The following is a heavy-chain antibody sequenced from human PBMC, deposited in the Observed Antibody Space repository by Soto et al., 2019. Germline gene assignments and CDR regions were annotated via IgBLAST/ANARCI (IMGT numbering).Heavy chain of an antibody. CDR2: ISGSGGST. V-gene: IGHV3-23*01. J-gene: IGHJ4*02. D-gene: IGHD3-10*01. CDR3: AKDGSGSYYTTPYFDY. Sequence: GESLKISCAASGFTFSSYAMSWVRQAPGKGLEWVSAISGSGGSTYYADSVKGRFTISRDNSKNTLYLQMNSLRAEDTAVYYCAKDGSGSYYTTPYFDYWGQGTLVTVSS. CDR1: GFTFSSYA.